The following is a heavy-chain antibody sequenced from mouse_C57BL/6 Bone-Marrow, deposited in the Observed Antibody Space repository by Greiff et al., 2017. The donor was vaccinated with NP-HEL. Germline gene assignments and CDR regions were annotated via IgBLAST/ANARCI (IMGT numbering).Heavy chain of an antibody. J-gene: IGHJ3*01. CDR3: ARGYSNYDGFAY. D-gene: IGHD2-5*01. CDR1: GFTFSDYY. V-gene: IGHV5-12*01. CDR2: ISNGGGST. Sequence: EVKLVESGGGLVQPGGSLKLSCAASGFTFSDYYMYWVRQTPEKRLEWVAYISNGGGSTYYPATVKGRFTISRDNAKNTLYLQMSRLKSEDTAMYYCARGYSNYDGFAYWGQGTLVTVSA.